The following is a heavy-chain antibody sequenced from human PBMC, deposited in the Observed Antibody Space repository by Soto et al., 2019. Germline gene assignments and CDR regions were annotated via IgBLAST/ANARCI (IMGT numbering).Heavy chain of an antibody. Sequence: ASVKVSCKASGGTLSGDTISWVRQAPGQGLEWMGRIIPILGIANYAQKFQGRVTITADKSTSTAYMELSSLRSEDTAVYYCARGSIRVYAWFDPWGQGTLVTVSS. D-gene: IGHD2-8*01. J-gene: IGHJ5*02. V-gene: IGHV1-69*02. CDR2: IIPILGIA. CDR1: GGTLSGDT. CDR3: ARGSIRVYAWFDP.